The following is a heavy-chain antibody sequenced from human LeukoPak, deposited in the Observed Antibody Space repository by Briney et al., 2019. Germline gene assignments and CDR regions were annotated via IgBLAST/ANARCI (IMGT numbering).Heavy chain of an antibody. Sequence: GGSLRLSCTASGFAFGDFAMSWIRQAPGKGLEWVGFIRSKAYGDTADYAASVRGRFTISRDDSKAIAYLQMNSLKTEDTAVYHCTRDRGAYNLYDYWGQGTLVTVSS. CDR1: GFAFGDFA. CDR2: IRSKAYGDTA. CDR3: TRDRGAYNLYDY. V-gene: IGHV3-49*03. J-gene: IGHJ4*02. D-gene: IGHD1-1*01.